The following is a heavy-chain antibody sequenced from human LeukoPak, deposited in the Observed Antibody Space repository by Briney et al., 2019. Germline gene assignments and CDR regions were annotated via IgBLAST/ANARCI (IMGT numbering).Heavy chain of an antibody. Sequence: PSETLSLTCTVSGDSTRSSSYYWGWIRQPPGKGLEWIGSLYYSGSPYYKPSLKSRVTRSVDTSKNQCSLKLSSVTAADTAVYYCARGVRDYGMDVWGQGTTVTVSS. V-gene: IGHV4-39*01. CDR3: ARGVRDYGMDV. CDR1: GDSTRSSSYY. CDR2: LYYSGSP. J-gene: IGHJ6*02.